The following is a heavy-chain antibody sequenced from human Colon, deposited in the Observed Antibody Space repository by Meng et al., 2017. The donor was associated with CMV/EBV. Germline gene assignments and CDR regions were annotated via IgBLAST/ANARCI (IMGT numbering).Heavy chain of an antibody. CDR1: GFIFSSYD. Sequence: GGSLRLSCAAPGFIFSSYDMHWVRQAAGKGLEWVSAIGAGFDTYYSDSVKGRFTISRENAKNSLYLQMNNLRVGDTAVYYCAREGQTSTHWLGPLHNWGQGTVVTVSS. V-gene: IGHV3-13*01. D-gene: IGHD1-1*01. CDR3: AREGQTSTHWLGPLHN. CDR2: IGAGFDT. J-gene: IGHJ4*02.